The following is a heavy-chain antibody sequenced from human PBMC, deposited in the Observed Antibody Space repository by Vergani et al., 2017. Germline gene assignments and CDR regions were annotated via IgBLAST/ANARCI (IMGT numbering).Heavy chain of an antibody. CDR3: ARVGSIVGATLDAFDI. V-gene: IGHV4-34*01. CDR2: INHSGST. Sequence: QVQLQQWGAGLLKPSETLSLTCAVYGGSFSGYYWSWIRQPPGKGLEWIGEINHSGSTNYNPSLKSRVTISVDTSKNQFSLKLSSVTAADTAVYYCARVGSIVGATLDAFDIWGQGTMVTVSS. J-gene: IGHJ3*02. D-gene: IGHD1-26*01. CDR1: GGSFSGYY.